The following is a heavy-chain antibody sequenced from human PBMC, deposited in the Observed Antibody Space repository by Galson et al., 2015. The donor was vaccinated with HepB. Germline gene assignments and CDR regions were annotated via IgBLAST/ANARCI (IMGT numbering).Heavy chain of an antibody. CDR3: TTVRYRYNWPMHDF. J-gene: IGHJ4*02. V-gene: IGHV3-15*01. Sequence: SLRLSCAASGFTFTNAWMSWVRQGPGKGLVWVGRIKTKTDGGTIDYAAPVKGRFTISRDDSKNTLYLQMNSLKTEDTAVYYCTTVRYRYNWPMHDFWGQGTLVTVSS. CDR1: GFTFTNAW. D-gene: IGHD1-20*01. CDR2: IKTKTDGGTI.